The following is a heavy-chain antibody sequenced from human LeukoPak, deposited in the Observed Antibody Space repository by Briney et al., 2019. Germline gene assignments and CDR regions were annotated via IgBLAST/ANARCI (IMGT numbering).Heavy chain of an antibody. CDR1: RYTLNTYV. J-gene: IGHJ4*02. Sequence: GASVKVSCKASRYTLNTYVLSWVQQAPGQGLEWMGWINAYNGNTNYAQKLQGRVTMTTETSTSTAYMELRSLRSDDTAVYYCARRQATTLSFDYWGQGTLVTVSS. CDR3: ARRQATTLSFDY. D-gene: IGHD1-1*01. V-gene: IGHV1-18*01. CDR2: INAYNGNT.